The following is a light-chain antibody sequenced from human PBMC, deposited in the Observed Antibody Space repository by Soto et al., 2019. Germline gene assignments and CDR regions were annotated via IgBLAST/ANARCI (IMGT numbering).Light chain of an antibody. CDR1: QRISSMY. CDR3: QQYGSSHT. CDR2: GAS. J-gene: IGKJ5*01. V-gene: IGKV3-20*01. Sequence: IMLTQSPGTLSLSPGERATLSCRASQRISSMYLAWYQQKPGRAPRLIIYGASRRATGIPERFSGSESGTDFTLTISRLEPEDFGVYYCQQYGSSHTFGQGTRLEIK.